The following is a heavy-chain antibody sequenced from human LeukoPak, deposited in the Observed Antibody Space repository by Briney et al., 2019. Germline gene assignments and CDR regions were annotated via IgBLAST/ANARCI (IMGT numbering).Heavy chain of an antibody. CDR3: YTSITDY. J-gene: IGHJ4*02. V-gene: IGHV3-15*07. Sequence: GGSLRLSCAASGFNVNNAWMSWVRQAPGKGMEWVGRIRSKIDGGATDYAAPVKGRFTISRDDSKNTLYLQINSLKIEDTAMYYCYTSITDYWGQGTLVTVSS. D-gene: IGHD2-21*01. CDR1: GFNVNNAW. CDR2: IRSKIDGGAT.